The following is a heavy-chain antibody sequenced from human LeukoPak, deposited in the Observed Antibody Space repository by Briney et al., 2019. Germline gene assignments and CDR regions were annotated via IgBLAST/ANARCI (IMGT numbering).Heavy chain of an antibody. V-gene: IGHV3-21*01. CDR2: ISSSSSYI. Sequence: GGSLRLSCAASGFTFSSYSMNWVRQAPGKGLEWVSSISSSSSYIYYADSVKGRFTISRDNAKNSLYLQMNSLRAEDTAVYYCATYGDYGKKGLFDYWGQGTLVTVSS. D-gene: IGHD4-17*01. J-gene: IGHJ4*02. CDR3: ATYGDYGKKGLFDY. CDR1: GFTFSSYS.